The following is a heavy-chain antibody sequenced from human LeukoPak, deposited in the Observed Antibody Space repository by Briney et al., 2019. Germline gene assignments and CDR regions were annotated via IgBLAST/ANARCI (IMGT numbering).Heavy chain of an antibody. J-gene: IGHJ4*02. D-gene: IGHD6-19*01. CDR1: GYTFTSYD. Sequence: PGASVKVSCKASGYTFTSYDINWVRQATGQGLEWMGWMNPNSGNTGYAQKFQGRVTMTTDTSTSTAYMELRSLRSDDTAVYYCARDAPTSSGWYATRAELDYWGQGTLVTVSS. CDR2: MNPNSGNT. CDR3: ARDAPTSSGWYATRAELDY. V-gene: IGHV1-8*01.